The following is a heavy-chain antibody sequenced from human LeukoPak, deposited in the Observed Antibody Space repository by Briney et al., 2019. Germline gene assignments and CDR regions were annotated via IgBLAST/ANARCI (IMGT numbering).Heavy chain of an antibody. D-gene: IGHD2-2*01. CDR2: IYTSGST. V-gene: IGHV4-61*02. CDR1: GGSISSGSYY. CDR3: ARHSCSSTSCPFDW. Sequence: KPSETLSLTCTVSGGSISSGSYYWSWIRQPAGKGLEWIGRIYTSGSTNYNPSLKSRVTISVDTSKNQFSLKLSSVTAADTAVYSCARHSCSSTSCPFDWWGQGTLVTVSS. J-gene: IGHJ4*02.